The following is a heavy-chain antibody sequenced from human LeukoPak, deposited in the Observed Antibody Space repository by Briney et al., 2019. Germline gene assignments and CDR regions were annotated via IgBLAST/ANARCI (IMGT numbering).Heavy chain of an antibody. D-gene: IGHD6-6*01. J-gene: IGHJ4*02. Sequence: ASVKVSCKASGYTFTSYDINWVRQATGQGLEWMGWMNPNSGNTGYAQKFQGRVTMTRNTSISTAYMELSSLRSEGTAVYYCARDWSIAARQRFGYWGQGTLVTVSS. CDR2: MNPNSGNT. V-gene: IGHV1-8*01. CDR3: ARDWSIAARQRFGY. CDR1: GYTFTSYD.